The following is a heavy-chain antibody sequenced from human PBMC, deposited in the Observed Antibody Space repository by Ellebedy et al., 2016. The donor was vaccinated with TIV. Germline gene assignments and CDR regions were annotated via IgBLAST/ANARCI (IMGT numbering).Heavy chain of an antibody. Sequence: SVKVSXKASRGTFSSYAISWVRQAPGQGLEWMGGIIPIFGTANYAQKFQGRVTITADESTSTAYMELSSLRSEDTAVYYCARGVGLPSGGSGSYSLDYWGQGTLVTVSS. CDR2: IIPIFGTA. CDR1: RGTFSSYA. D-gene: IGHD3-10*01. CDR3: ARGVGLPSGGSGSYSLDY. J-gene: IGHJ4*02. V-gene: IGHV1-69*13.